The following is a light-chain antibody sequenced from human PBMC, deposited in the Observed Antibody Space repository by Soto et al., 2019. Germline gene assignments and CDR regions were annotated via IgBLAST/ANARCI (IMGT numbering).Light chain of an antibody. J-gene: IGKJ1*01. V-gene: IGKV1-6*01. CDR3: LQDYNYPRT. Sequence: AIQMTQSPSSLSASVGDTVTITCRASPGIRNDLSWYQEKPGKAPKLLIYAASSLQTGVPSRFSGSGGGTEFTLTITSLQPEDFATYYCLQDYNYPRTFGQGTKVEIK. CDR2: AAS. CDR1: PGIRND.